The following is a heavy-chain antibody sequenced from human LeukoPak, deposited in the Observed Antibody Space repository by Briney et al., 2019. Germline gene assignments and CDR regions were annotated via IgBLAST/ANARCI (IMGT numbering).Heavy chain of an antibody. CDR3: ARHLITMVRGVIIEGAFDI. Sequence: SETLSLTCTVSGGSISSYYWSWIRQPPGKGLEWIGYIYYSGSTNYNPSLKSRVTTSVDTSKNQFSLKLSSVAAADTAVYYCARHLITMVRGVIIEGAFDIWGQGTMVTVSS. V-gene: IGHV4-59*08. CDR1: GGSISSYY. D-gene: IGHD3-10*01. J-gene: IGHJ3*02. CDR2: IYYSGST.